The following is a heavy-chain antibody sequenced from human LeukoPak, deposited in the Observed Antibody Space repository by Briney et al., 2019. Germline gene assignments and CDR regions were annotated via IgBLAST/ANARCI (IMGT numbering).Heavy chain of an antibody. CDR3: ARDTAMEFHQAIYYYGMDV. Sequence: SETLSLTCTVSGGSISSGDYYWSWIRQPAGKGLEWIGRIYTSGSTNYNPSLKSRVTMSVDTSKNQFSLKLSSVTAADTAVYYCARDTAMEFHQAIYYYGMDVWGQGTTVTVSS. J-gene: IGHJ6*02. CDR2: IYTSGST. CDR1: GGSISSGDYY. V-gene: IGHV4-61*02. D-gene: IGHD5-18*01.